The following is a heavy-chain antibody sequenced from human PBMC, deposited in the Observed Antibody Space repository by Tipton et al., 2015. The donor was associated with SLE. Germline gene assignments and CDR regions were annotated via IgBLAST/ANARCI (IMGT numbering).Heavy chain of an antibody. CDR3: ARVWGHCSGDCYYHFDH. V-gene: IGHV4-61*02. J-gene: IGHJ4*02. CDR1: GGSISSSSYY. D-gene: IGHD2-21*01. CDR2: IYPSGTT. Sequence: LRLSCTVSGGSISSSSYYWGWIRQPAGKGLEWIGRIYPSGTTNCNASLKSRVTISVDTSKNQFSLRLSSVTAADTAVYYCARVWGHCSGDCYYHFDHWGQGTLVTVSS.